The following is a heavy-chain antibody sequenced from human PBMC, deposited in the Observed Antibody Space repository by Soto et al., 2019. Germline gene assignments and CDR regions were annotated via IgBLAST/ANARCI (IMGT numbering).Heavy chain of an antibody. CDR2: ITESGSTT. Sequence: GGSLRLSCAASGFIFSNYAMRWVRQAPGKGLEWVSGITESGSTTYYADSVQGRFTISRDNPKNTLFLQMNSLRVEDTAVYYCVKSRSGSYSDFDYWGQGTLVTVSS. J-gene: IGHJ4*02. CDR1: GFIFSNYA. V-gene: IGHV3-23*01. D-gene: IGHD1-26*01. CDR3: VKSRSGSYSDFDY.